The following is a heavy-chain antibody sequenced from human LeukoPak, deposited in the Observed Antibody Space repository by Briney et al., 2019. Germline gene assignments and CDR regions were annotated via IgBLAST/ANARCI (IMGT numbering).Heavy chain of an antibody. D-gene: IGHD1-26*01. CDR3: ARGEAGYSGSYCIDY. Sequence: SETLSRTCTVSGGSISSYYWSWIRQPPGKGLEWIGYIYYSGSTNYNPSLKSRVTISVDTSKNQFSLKLSSVTAADTAVYYCARGEAGYSGSYCIDYWGQGTLVTVSS. CDR2: IYYSGST. J-gene: IGHJ4*02. V-gene: IGHV4-59*01. CDR1: GGSISSYY.